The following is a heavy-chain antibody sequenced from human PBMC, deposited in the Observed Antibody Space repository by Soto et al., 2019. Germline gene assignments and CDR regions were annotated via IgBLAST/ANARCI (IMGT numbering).Heavy chain of an antibody. D-gene: IGHD2-21*01. V-gene: IGHV1-46*01. CDR2: INPSGGST. Sequence: QVQLVQSGAEVKKPGASVKVSCKASGYTFTSYYMHWVRQAPGQGLEWMGIINPSGGSTSYAQKFQGRVTMTRDTSTSTVYMKLSSLRSEDTAVYYCARVIGPEGGMDVWGQGTTVTVSS. J-gene: IGHJ6*02. CDR1: GYTFTSYY. CDR3: ARVIGPEGGMDV.